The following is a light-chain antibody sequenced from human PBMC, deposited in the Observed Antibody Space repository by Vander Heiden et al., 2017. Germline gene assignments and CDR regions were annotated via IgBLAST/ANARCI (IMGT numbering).Light chain of an antibody. J-gene: IGKJ5*01. V-gene: IGKV1-17*01. CDR3: LQHNNYP. CDR1: QGIRID. CDR2: AAS. Sequence: DILMTQSPSSLSASVGDRVTITCRASQGIRIDLGWYQQIPGKAPKRLIYAASSLQSGVQSRFSGSGSGTEFTLTISSLQPEDFETYYCLQHNNYPFGQRTRLEIK.